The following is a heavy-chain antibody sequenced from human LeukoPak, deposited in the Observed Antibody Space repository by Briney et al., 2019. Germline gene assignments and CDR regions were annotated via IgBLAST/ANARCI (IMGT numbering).Heavy chain of an antibody. CDR3: ARLVVVVPADTDAFNI. V-gene: IGHV1-69*13. CDR2: IIPIFGTA. J-gene: IGHJ3*02. Sequence: GASVKVSCKASGGTFSSYAISWVRQAPGQGLEWMGGIIPIFGTANYAQKFQGRVTITADESTSTAYMELSSLRSEDTAVYYCARLVVVVPADTDAFNIWGQGTMVTVSS. D-gene: IGHD2-2*01. CDR1: GGTFSSYA.